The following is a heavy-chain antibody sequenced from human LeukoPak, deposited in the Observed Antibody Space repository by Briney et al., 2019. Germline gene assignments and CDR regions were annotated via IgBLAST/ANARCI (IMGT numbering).Heavy chain of an antibody. D-gene: IGHD6-13*01. CDR2: IWYDGSNQ. V-gene: IGHV3-33*01. CDR3: ARGGSSWLTDNWFDP. J-gene: IGHJ5*02. CDR1: GFTFSSYG. Sequence: GGSLRLSCAASGFTFSSYGMHWVRQAPVKGLEWLAVIWYDGSNQYYADFVKGRFTISRDNSKNTLSLQMNSLRAEDTAVYYCARGGSSWLTDNWFDPWGQGTLVTVSS.